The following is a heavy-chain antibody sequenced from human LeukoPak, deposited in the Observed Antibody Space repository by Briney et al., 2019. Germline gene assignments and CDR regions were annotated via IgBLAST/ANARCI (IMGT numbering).Heavy chain of an antibody. J-gene: IGHJ1*01. CDR2: ISAYNGNT. Sequence: GASVKVSCKASGYTFTSYGISWVRQAPGQGLEWMGWISAYNGNTNYAQKFQGRVTITTDESTSTAYMELSSLRSEDTAVYYCARAPDTAMAKYFQHWGQGTLVTVSS. D-gene: IGHD5-18*01. CDR1: GYTFTSYG. V-gene: IGHV1-18*01. CDR3: ARAPDTAMAKYFQH.